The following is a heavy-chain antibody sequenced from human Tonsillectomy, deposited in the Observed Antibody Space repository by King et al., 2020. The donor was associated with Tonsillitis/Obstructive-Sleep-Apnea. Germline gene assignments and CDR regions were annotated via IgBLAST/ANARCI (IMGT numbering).Heavy chain of an antibody. V-gene: IGHV3-23*04. Sequence: VQLVESGGGLVQPGGSLRLSCAASGFTFSNYAMSWVRQAPGKGLEWVSAISGSGGSTYYADSVKGRFSISRDNSKNTLYLQMNSLRAEDTAVYYCAQETGYSSSRYQPFDPWGQGTLVTVSS. CDR2: ISGSGGST. CDR1: GFTFSNYA. J-gene: IGHJ5*02. CDR3: AQETGYSSSRYQPFDP. D-gene: IGHD6-13*01.